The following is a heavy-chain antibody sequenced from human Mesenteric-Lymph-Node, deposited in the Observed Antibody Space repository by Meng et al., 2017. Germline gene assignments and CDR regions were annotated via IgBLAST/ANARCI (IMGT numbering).Heavy chain of an antibody. CDR1: GGSISTSGYY. D-gene: IGHD6-19*01. CDR2: IGHSGFT. J-gene: IGHJ5*02. V-gene: IGHV4-39*01. Sequence: RQGPGPRLVRPSEALSIPCSASGGSISTSGYYWGWIRQPPGKGLEWIGSIGHSGFTYYTPSLKSRVTVSIDTSRNQFSLWLTSVTAADTAVYYCVRSSGWVKTGFDPWGQGTLVTVSS. CDR3: VRSSGWVKTGFDP.